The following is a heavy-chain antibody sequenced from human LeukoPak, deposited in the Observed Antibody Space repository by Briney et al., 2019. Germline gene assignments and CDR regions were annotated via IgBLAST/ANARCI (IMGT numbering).Heavy chain of an antibody. CDR3: ASIGGTSLDY. V-gene: IGHV1-2*02. Sequence: VASVRVSCKASGYTFTDYYMHWVRQAPGQGLEWVGWINPNNGGTNYAQKFQGRVTMTRDTSISTAYMEVSRLRSDDTAVYYCASIGGTSLDYWGQGTLVTVSS. D-gene: IGHD4-23*01. J-gene: IGHJ4*02. CDR2: INPNNGGT. CDR1: GYTFTDYY.